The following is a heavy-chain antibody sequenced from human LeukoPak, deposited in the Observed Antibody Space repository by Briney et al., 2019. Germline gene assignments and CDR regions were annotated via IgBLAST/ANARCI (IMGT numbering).Heavy chain of an antibody. Sequence: PGGSLRLSCAASGFTFSDYYMSWIRQAPGKGLEWVGFIRSKAYGGTTEYAASVKGRFTISRDDSKSIAYLQTNSLKTEDTAVYYCTKAHTMAHDYWGQGTLVTVSS. CDR3: TKAHTMAHDY. D-gene: IGHD3-10*01. J-gene: IGHJ4*02. CDR1: GFTFSDYY. V-gene: IGHV3-49*03. CDR2: IRSKAYGGTT.